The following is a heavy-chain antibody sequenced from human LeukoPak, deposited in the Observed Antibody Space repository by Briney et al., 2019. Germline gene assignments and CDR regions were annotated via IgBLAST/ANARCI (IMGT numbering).Heavy chain of an antibody. D-gene: IGHD7-27*01. CDR2: IPSDGGTT. J-gene: IGHJ4*02. CDR1: GSSFSRYW. V-gene: IGHV3-74*01. Sequence: PGGSLRLSCAASGSSFSRYWMHWVRQAPGKGLVWVSTIPSDGGTTSSADSVKGRLIISRDDAKNTLYLQMNSLRAEDTAVYYCARENWGLSDSWGQGTLVTVSS. CDR3: ARENWGLSDS.